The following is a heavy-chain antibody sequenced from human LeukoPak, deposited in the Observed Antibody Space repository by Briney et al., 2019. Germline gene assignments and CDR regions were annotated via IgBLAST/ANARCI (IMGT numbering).Heavy chain of an antibody. J-gene: IGHJ6*02. D-gene: IGHD4-11*01. CDR3: ARDPRYSNYVYYYYYGMDV. CDR2: INPNSGGT. Sequence: GASVKVSRKASGYTFTGYYMHWVRQAPGQGLEWMGWINPNSGGTHYAQKFQGRVTMTRDTSISTAYMELSRLRSDDTAVYYCARDPRYSNYVYYYYYGMDVWGQGTTVTVSS. CDR1: GYTFTGYY. V-gene: IGHV1-2*02.